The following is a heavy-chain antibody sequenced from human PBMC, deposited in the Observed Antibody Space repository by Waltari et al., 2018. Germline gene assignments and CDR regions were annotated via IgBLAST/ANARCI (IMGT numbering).Heavy chain of an antibody. CDR1: GFTFSSYS. J-gene: IGHJ6*03. CDR2: ISSSSSTI. D-gene: IGHD5-18*01. Sequence: EVQLVESGGGLVQPGGSLRLSCAASGFTFSSYSMNWVRQAPGKGLEWVSYISSSSSTIYYADSVKGRFTISRDNAKNSLYLQMNSLRAEDTAVYYCARGYSYGYDYYYYIDVWGKGTTVTVSS. V-gene: IGHV3-48*04. CDR3: ARGYSYGYDYYYYIDV.